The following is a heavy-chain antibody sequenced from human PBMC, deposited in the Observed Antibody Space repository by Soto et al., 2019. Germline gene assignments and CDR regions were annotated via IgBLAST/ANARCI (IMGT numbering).Heavy chain of an antibody. CDR1: GGTFSSYA. D-gene: IGHD2-2*01. CDR3: ARARQPQLYNWFDP. Sequence: GASVKVSCKASGGTFSSYAISWVRQAPGQGLEWMGGIIPIFGTANYAQKFQGRVTITADESTSTAYMELSSLRSEDTAVYYCARARQPQLYNWFDPWGQGTLVTVSS. V-gene: IGHV1-69*13. CDR2: IIPIFGTA. J-gene: IGHJ5*02.